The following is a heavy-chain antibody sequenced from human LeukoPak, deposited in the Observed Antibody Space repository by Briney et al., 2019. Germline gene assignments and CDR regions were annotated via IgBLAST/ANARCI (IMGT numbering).Heavy chain of an antibody. D-gene: IGHD3-10*01. CDR2: INPSYSST. V-gene: IGHV1-46*01. CDR3: FTGLKDYNGMDV. Sequence: ASVKVSWKASGYTFISYYIHWVRQAPGQGLEWMGIINPSYSSTTYAQKFQGRVTMVRDTSTSTVYMELSSLRSEDTAVYYCFTGLKDYNGMDVWGQGTTVTVSS. J-gene: IGHJ6*02. CDR1: GYTFISYY.